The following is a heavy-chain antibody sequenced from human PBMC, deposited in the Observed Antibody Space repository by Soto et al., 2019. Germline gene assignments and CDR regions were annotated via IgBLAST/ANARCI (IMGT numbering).Heavy chain of an antibody. D-gene: IGHD3-9*01. Sequence: PGGSLRLSCAASGFTFSSYGMHWVRQAPGKGLEWVAVISYDGSNKYYADSVKGRFTISRDNSKNTLYLQMNSLRAEDTAVYYCAKDNIFTEDYWGQGTMVTVSS. CDR2: ISYDGSNK. CDR3: AKDNIFTEDY. CDR1: GFTFSSYG. V-gene: IGHV3-30*18. J-gene: IGHJ4*03.